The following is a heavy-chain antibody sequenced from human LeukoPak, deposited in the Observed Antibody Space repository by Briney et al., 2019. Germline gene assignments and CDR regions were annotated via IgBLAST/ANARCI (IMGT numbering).Heavy chain of an antibody. CDR2: INPDGGHR. V-gene: IGHV3-7*01. CDR3: ARLLGTSTTYDY. CDR1: GFTFSTHW. J-gene: IGHJ4*02. D-gene: IGHD1-1*01. Sequence: GGSLRLSCEASGFTFSTHWMSWVRQAPRKGLEWVASINPDGGHRYYLDPVMGRFTISRDDTKNSLYLQMYSLGAEDTAVYYCARLLGTSTTYDYWGQGTLVTVSS.